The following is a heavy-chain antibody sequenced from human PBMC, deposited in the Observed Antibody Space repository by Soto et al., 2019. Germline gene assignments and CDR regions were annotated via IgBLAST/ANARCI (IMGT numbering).Heavy chain of an antibody. Sequence: GESLKISCKGSGYSFTSYWISWVRQMPGKGLEWMGRIDPSDSYTNYSPSFQGHVTISADKSISTAYLQWSSLKASDTAMYYCAREGNLKYSSSSSGYYYYYYGMDVWGQGTTVTVSS. V-gene: IGHV5-10-1*01. CDR3: AREGNLKYSSSSSGYYYYYYGMDV. CDR2: IDPSDSYT. D-gene: IGHD6-6*01. CDR1: GYSFTSYW. J-gene: IGHJ6*02.